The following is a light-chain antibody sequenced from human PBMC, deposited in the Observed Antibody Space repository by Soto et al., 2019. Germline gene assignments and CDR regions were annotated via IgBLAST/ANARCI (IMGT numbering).Light chain of an antibody. Sequence: EIVLTQSPGTLSLSPGERATLSCSASQSVDSSFLAWYQQKPGQAPRLLIYGTSRRAIGIPDRFSGSGSVTEFTLTISRLEPEDYAVYYCQQYSSSLTFGQGPKVDIK. V-gene: IGKV3-20*01. CDR1: QSVDSSF. CDR3: QQYSSSLT. J-gene: IGKJ1*01. CDR2: GTS.